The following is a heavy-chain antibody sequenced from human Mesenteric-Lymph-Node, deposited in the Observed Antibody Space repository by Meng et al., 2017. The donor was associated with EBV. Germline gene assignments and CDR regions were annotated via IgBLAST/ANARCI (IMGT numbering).Heavy chain of an antibody. Sequence: QVQLEQSGAEVTKPGASVKVSCKASGYPFTSFDFGWVRQATGQGLEWMGRMNPNSGDTEYAPKFQGRLTMNRDSSTSTAYMELSNLRSEDTAVYYCARVTLLFRSADFWGQGTLVTVSS. CDR3: ARVTLLFRSADF. D-gene: IGHD2-21*02. J-gene: IGHJ4*02. CDR1: GYPFTSFD. V-gene: IGHV1-8*02. CDR2: MNPNSGDT.